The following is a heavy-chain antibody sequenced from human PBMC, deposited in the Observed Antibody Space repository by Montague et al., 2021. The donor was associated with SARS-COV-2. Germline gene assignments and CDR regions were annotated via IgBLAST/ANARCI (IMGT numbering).Heavy chain of an antibody. CDR2: ITYRGST. Sequence: SETLSLTCTVSADSITNNYWTWTRQSPGKGLGLNWHITYRGSTTYNPSLKSQSTTSIDTSKNQFSLILKSVTAADTAVYYCARGGMYLSYWGQGTLVTVSS. CDR3: ARGGMYLSY. V-gene: IGHV4-59*13. J-gene: IGHJ4*02. D-gene: IGHD1-26*01. CDR1: ADSITNNY.